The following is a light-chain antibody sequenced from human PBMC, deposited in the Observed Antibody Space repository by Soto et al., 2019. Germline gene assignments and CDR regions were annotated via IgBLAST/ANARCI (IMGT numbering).Light chain of an antibody. J-gene: IGLJ2*01. CDR3: QVWHSGTDQVF. Sequence: SYELTQPPSVSVAPGQTATITCGGNNIGSKSVHWYQQRADQAPLLVVYDDDDRPSGIPGRFSGSNSGNTATLAISRVEAGDEADFYCQVWHSGTDQVFFGGGTQLTVL. V-gene: IGLV3-21*02. CDR1: NIGSKS. CDR2: DDD.